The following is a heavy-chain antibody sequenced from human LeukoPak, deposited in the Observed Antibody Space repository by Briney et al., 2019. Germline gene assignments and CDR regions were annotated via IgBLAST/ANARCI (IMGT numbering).Heavy chain of an antibody. Sequence: PGGSLRLSCAASGFTFSNYWMSWVRQAPGKGLEWVANIKADGSTKNYMDPMKGRFTISRDNAKNSLYLQMNSLRAEDTAVYYCARAEKSYYYYYYYMDVWGKGTTVTVSS. V-gene: IGHV3-7*01. J-gene: IGHJ6*03. CDR1: GFTFSNYW. CDR3: ARAEKSYYYYYYYMDV. CDR2: IKADGSTK.